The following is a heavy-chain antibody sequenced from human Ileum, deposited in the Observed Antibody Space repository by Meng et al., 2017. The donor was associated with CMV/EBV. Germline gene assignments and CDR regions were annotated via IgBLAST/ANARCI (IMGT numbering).Heavy chain of an antibody. D-gene: IGHD1-26*01. CDR1: GLAFTKAW. CDR3: ATGERQWQLLFDC. Sequence: GGSLRLSCTASGLAFTKAWMSWVRQTPGKGLEWVGRIKSYGDGGLTDYATRVKGRFTISRDDSENTLYLHMNSLDDEDTGVYYCATGERQWQLLFDCWGQGTLVTVSS. V-gene: IGHV3-15*01. J-gene: IGHJ4*02. CDR2: IKSYGDGGLT.